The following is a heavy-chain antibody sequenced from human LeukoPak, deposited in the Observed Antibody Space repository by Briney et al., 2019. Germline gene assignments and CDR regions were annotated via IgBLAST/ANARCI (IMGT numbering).Heavy chain of an antibody. D-gene: IGHD3-16*02. CDR3: ARDGPLRGSRLGELSLPHY. CDR2: ISYDGSNK. CDR1: GFTFSSYA. J-gene: IGHJ4*02. V-gene: IGHV3-30-3*01. Sequence: PGGSLRLSCAASGFTFSSYAMHWVRQAPGKGLEWVAVISYDGSNKYYADSVKGRFTISRDNSKNTLCLQMNSLRAEDTAVYYCARDGPLRGSRLGELSLPHYWGQGTLVTVSS.